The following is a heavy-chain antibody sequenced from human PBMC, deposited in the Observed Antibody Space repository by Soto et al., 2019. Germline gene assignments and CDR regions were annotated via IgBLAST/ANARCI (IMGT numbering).Heavy chain of an antibody. D-gene: IGHD6-6*01. Sequence: QVQLVESGGGVVQPGRSLRLFCAASGFTFSTYTMHWVRQAPGKGLEWVAVISYDGSNKYYADSVKGRFTISRDNSKNTLYLQMNSLRAEDTALYYCARDQISSSYDYYYYAMDVWGQGTTVTVSS. V-gene: IGHV3-30-3*01. J-gene: IGHJ6*02. CDR2: ISYDGSNK. CDR1: GFTFSTYT. CDR3: ARDQISSSYDYYYYAMDV.